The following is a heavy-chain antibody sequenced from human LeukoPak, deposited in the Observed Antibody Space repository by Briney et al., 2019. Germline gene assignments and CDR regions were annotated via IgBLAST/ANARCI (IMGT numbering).Heavy chain of an antibody. CDR2: ISYDANKQ. CDR1: GFTFSSYT. D-gene: IGHD4-11*01. Sequence: GRSLRLSCAVSGFTFSSYTMHWVRQAPGKGLEWVALISYDANKQFQSDSVKGRFTISRDNSKNTLYLQMSSLRAEDTAVYHCARDLFYYINSAHFDYWGQGTLVTVSS. J-gene: IGHJ4*02. CDR3: ARDLFYYINSAHFDY. V-gene: IGHV3-30-3*01.